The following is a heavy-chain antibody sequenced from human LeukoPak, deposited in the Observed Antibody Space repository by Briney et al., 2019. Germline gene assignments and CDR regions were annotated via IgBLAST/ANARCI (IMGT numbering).Heavy chain of an antibody. V-gene: IGHV3-33*01. CDR3: ASPYGDNPAAYYFDY. CDR2: IWYDGSNK. D-gene: IGHD4-23*01. J-gene: IGHJ4*02. Sequence: GRSLRLSXAASGFTFSSYGMHWVRQAPGKGLEWVAVIWYDGSNKYYADSVKGRFTISRDNSKNTLYLQMNSLRAEDTAVYYCASPYGDNPAAYYFDYWGQGTLVTVSS. CDR1: GFTFSSYG.